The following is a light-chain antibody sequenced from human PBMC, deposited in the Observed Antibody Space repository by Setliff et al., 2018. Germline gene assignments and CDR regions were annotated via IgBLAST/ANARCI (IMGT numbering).Light chain of an antibody. J-gene: IGLJ2*01. Sequence: QSALTQPAAVSGSPGQSIAISCTGTTSDVGRYNYVSWYQHHPGKPPKLMIFEVTKRPSGVSDRFSGSKSGNTASLTISGLQPEDEADYYCLSYTSETTHAHFGGGTKVTVL. CDR3: LSYTSETTHAH. V-gene: IGLV2-14*01. CDR1: TSDVGRYNY. CDR2: EVT.